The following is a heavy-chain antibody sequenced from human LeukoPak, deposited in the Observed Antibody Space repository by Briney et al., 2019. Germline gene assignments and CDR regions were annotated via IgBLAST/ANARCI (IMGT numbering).Heavy chain of an antibody. J-gene: IGHJ5*02. CDR1: GFTFSSYS. Sequence: GGSLRLSCAASGFTFSSYSMTWVRQAPGKGLEWVSSISSSSSYIYYADSVKGRFTISRDNAKNSLYLQMNSLRVEDTAVYYCARVGSSTFDPWGQGTLVTVSS. D-gene: IGHD2-2*01. CDR2: ISSSSSYI. CDR3: ARVGSSTFDP. V-gene: IGHV3-21*01.